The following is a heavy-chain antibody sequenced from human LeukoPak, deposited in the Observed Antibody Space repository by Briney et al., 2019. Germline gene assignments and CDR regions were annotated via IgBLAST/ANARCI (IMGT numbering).Heavy chain of an antibody. D-gene: IGHD6-13*01. CDR1: GGAFNNYA. Sequence: SVKASCKTSGGAFNNYAISWLRQAPGQGLEWMGRIIPIVDRTDYAQKFQGRVTITADKFSTTAYMELSSLTSGDTAVYYCAKARYIGAAAGTLWFDTWGQGTLVTAS. V-gene: IGHV1-69*04. J-gene: IGHJ5*02. CDR2: IIPIVDRT. CDR3: AKARYIGAAAGTLWFDT.